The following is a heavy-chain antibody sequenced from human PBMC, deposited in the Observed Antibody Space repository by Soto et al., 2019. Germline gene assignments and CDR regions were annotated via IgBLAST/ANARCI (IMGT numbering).Heavy chain of an antibody. J-gene: IGHJ4*02. CDR3: VLVASTAHQPIDS. CDR2: ISGDGNDK. Sequence: QVQLVESGGGVVQPGRSLRLSCAASGFLFGNFGMHWVLRAPGEGLEWVATISGDGNDKYYPDSMKGRFTISRDNFNNTLYLQLNRLSPEDTAVYHCVLVASTAHQPIDSWGQGVRVTVSP. CDR1: GFLFGNFG. D-gene: IGHD6-19*01. V-gene: IGHV3-30*03.